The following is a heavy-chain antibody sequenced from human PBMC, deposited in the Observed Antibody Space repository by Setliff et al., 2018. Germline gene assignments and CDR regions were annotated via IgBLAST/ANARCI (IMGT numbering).Heavy chain of an antibody. CDR2: ISPYSGET. CDR1: GFNFITYG. V-gene: IGHV1-18*01. J-gene: IGHJ4*02. CDR3: TTSRAPRVVLAADFDN. D-gene: IGHD2-21*01. Sequence: GASVKVSCKTSGFNFITYGFSWVRQAPGQGLEWMGWISPYSGETNNAQKFQDRLSVTADTSSKTIYMELRSLTSDDTAVYFCTTSRAPRVVLAADFDNWGQGTLVTV.